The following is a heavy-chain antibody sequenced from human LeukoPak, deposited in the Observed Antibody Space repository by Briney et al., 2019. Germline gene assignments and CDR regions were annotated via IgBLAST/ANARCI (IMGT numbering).Heavy chain of an antibody. CDR1: GFTFSSYW. CDR2: IKQDGSEK. V-gene: IGHV3-7*01. Sequence: PGGSLRLSCAASGFTFSSYWMSWVRQAPGKGLEWVANIKQDGSEKYYVDSVKGRFTISRDNAKNSLYLQMNSLRAEDTAVYYCARDYGYYYDSSGYFFDYWGQGTLVTVSS. J-gene: IGHJ4*02. CDR3: ARDYGYYYDSSGYFFDY. D-gene: IGHD3-22*01.